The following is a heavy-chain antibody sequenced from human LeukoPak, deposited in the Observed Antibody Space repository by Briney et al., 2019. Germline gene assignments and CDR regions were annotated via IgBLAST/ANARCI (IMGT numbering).Heavy chain of an antibody. Sequence: PGGSLRLSCAASVFNFSAYGMHWVRQAPGKGLDWVAVISYDGSDKYYAASVKGRFTISRDNSKNTLFLQMNSLRAEDTAVYYCAKGSNRGVATIDYWGQGTLVTVSS. D-gene: IGHD5-12*01. J-gene: IGHJ4*02. CDR2: ISYDGSDK. V-gene: IGHV3-30*18. CDR1: VFNFSAYG. CDR3: AKGSNRGVATIDY.